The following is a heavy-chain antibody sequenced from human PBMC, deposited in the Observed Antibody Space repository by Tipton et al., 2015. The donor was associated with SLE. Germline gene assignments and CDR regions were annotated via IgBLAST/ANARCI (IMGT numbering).Heavy chain of an antibody. D-gene: IGHD6-19*01. CDR2: INHSGST. CDR3: ARGLIAVAANDAFDI. Sequence: TLSLTCAVYGGSFSGYYWSWIRQPPGKGLEWIGEINHSGSTNYNPSLKSRVTISVDTSKNQFSLKLSSVTAADTAVYYCARGLIAVAANDAFDIWGQGTMVTVSS. J-gene: IGHJ3*02. CDR1: GGSFSGYY. V-gene: IGHV4-34*01.